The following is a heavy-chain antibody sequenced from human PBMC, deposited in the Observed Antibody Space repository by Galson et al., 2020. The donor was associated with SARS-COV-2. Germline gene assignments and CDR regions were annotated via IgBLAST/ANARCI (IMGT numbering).Heavy chain of an antibody. CDR2: ISTYSGNS. Sequence: ASVKVSCKSSGYNFTNNGINWVRQAPGQGPEWMGWISTYSGNSHYAQKFQGRVTMTTDTSTSTASMELRSMRYDDTAVYYCARDVTCYYDGSGYSPSYLLDSWGQGTLVIVSS. V-gene: IGHV1-18*04. D-gene: IGHD3-22*01. J-gene: IGHJ4*02. CDR1: GYNFTNNG. CDR3: ARDVTCYYDGSGYSPSYLLDS.